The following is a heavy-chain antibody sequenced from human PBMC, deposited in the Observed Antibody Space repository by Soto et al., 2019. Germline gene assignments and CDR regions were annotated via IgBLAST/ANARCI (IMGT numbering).Heavy chain of an antibody. V-gene: IGHV4-4*07. CDR3: ARDYYDSSGYPHFDY. CDR2: IYTSGST. J-gene: IGHJ4*02. Sequence: SVTLSLTCTVSGGSISSYYWSWIRQPAGKGLEWIGRIYTSGSTNYNPSLKSRVTMSVDTSKNQFSLKLSSVTAADTAVYYCARDYYDSSGYPHFDYWGQGTLVTVSS. D-gene: IGHD3-22*01. CDR1: GGSISSYY.